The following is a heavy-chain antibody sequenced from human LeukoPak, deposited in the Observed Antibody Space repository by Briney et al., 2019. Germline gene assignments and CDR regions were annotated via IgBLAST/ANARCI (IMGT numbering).Heavy chain of an antibody. V-gene: IGHV3-30*18. D-gene: IGHD3-10*01. CDR1: GFSFSNYG. CDR2: ISYDGSNK. CDR3: AKGYGSGSYSVDY. J-gene: IGHJ4*02. Sequence: PGGSLRLSCAASGFSFSNYGMHWVRQAPGKGLEWVAFISYDGSNKYYDDSVKGRFTISRDNSKNTLYLQMNSLRPEDTAVFYCAKGYGSGSYSVDYWGQGTLVTVSS.